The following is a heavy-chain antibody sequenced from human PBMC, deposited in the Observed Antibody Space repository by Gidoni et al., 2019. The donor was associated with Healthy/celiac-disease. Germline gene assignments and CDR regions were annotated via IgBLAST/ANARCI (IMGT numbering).Heavy chain of an antibody. V-gene: IGHV3-21*01. CDR1: GFTFSSHS. Sequence: EVQLVESGGGLVKPGGSLRLSCAASGFTFSSHSMNWVRQAPGKGLEWVSSISSSSSYIYYADSVKGRFTISRDNAKNSLYLQMNSLRAEDTAVYYCARGPGRDGYNYWVPGNPGHRLL. D-gene: IGHD5-12*01. CDR2: ISSSSSYI. J-gene: IGHJ4*02. CDR3: ARGPGRDGYNY.